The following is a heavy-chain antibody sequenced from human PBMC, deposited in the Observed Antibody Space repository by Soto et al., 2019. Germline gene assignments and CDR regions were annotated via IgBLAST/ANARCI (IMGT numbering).Heavy chain of an antibody. J-gene: IGHJ3*02. V-gene: IGHV1-18*01. CDR2: ISAYNGNT. Sequence: ASVKVSCKASGYTFSSYGISWVRQAPGQGLEWMGWISAYNGNTNYAQKLQGRVTMTTDTSTSTTYMELRSLRAEDTAVYYCAKVGGNSYVYGSVLDIWGQGTMVPVSS. CDR1: GYTFSSYG. D-gene: IGHD5-18*01. CDR3: AKVGGNSYVYGSVLDI.